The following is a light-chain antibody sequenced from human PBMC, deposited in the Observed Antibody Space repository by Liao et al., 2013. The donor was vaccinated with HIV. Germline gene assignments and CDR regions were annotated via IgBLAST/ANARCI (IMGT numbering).Light chain of an antibody. CDR2: YDS. J-gene: IGLJ2*01. V-gene: IGLV3-21*01. CDR3: QVWDNSRDHVI. Sequence: SYVLTQPPSVSVAPGKTAGISCGGNNVGSTSVHWYQQKPGQAPVLVIYYDSDRPSGIPERISGSNSGNTASLTISKAEAGDEADYYCQVWDNSRDHVIFGGGTKLTVL. CDR1: NVGSTS.